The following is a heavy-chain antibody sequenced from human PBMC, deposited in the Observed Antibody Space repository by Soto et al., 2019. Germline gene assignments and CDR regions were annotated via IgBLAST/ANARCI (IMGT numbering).Heavy chain of an antibody. CDR1: GFPFSSFY. CDR2: ISSLSTYV. Sequence: EVQLVESGGGLVKPGGSLRLSCAASGFPFSSFYMNWVRQAPGKGLEWVSSISSLSTYVFYADSVKGRFTISRDDAKDSLFLQMYSLRAEDTAVYYCARGVNDALDIWGQGTMVTVSP. V-gene: IGHV3-21*01. CDR3: ARGVNDALDI. J-gene: IGHJ3*02.